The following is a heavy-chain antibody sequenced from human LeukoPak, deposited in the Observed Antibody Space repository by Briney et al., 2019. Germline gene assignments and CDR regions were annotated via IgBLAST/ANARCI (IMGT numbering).Heavy chain of an antibody. CDR3: ARTHSSSRPILDAFDV. D-gene: IGHD6-6*01. CDR1: GGTFSSYA. CDR2: IIPIFGTA. J-gene: IGHJ3*01. Sequence: ASVKVSCKASGGTFSSYAISWLRQAPGQGLEWMGGIIPIFGTANYAQKFQGRVTITADESTSTAYMELSSLRSEDTAVYYCARTHSSSRPILDAFDVWGQGTMVTVSS. V-gene: IGHV1-69*13.